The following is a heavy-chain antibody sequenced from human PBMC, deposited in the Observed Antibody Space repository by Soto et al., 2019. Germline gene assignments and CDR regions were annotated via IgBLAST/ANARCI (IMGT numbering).Heavy chain of an antibody. V-gene: IGHV3-15*01. CDR3: TTDWKIPRVSYYYYGMDV. J-gene: IGHJ6*02. Sequence: LRLSCAASGFTFCNAWMSWVRQAPGKGLEWVGRIKSKTDGGTTDYAAPVKGRFTISRDDSKNTLYLQMNSLKTEDTAVYYCTTDWKIPRVSYYYYGMDVWGQGTTVTVSS. CDR1: GFTFCNAW. D-gene: IGHD1-1*01. CDR2: IKSKTDGGTT.